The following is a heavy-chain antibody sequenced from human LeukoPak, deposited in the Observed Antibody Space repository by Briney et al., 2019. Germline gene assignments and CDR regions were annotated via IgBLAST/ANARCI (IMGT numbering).Heavy chain of an antibody. D-gene: IGHD1-7*01. V-gene: IGHV3-30-3*01. CDR2: ISYDGSNK. CDR1: GFTFSSYA. Sequence: PGRSLGLSCAASGFTFSSYAMHWVRQAPGKGLEWVAVVISYDGSNKYYADSVKGRFTISRDNSKNTLYLQMNSLRAEDTAVYYCARDSTDGVIPRELHPPFDYWGQGTLVTVSS. CDR3: ARDSTDGVIPRELHPPFDY. J-gene: IGHJ4*02.